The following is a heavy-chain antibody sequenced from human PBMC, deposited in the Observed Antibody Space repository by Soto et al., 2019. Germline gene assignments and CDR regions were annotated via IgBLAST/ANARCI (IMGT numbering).Heavy chain of an antibody. V-gene: IGHV2-5*02. D-gene: IGHD3-3*01. J-gene: IGHJ1*01. CDR1: GFSLSTSGVG. CDR3: AHSGDCWSPRAEYFQH. CDR2: IYWDDDK. Sequence: QITLKESGPTLVKPTQTLTLTCTFYGFSLSTSGVGVGWIRQPPGKALEWLALIYWDDDKRYSPSLKSRLTITKDTSKNQVVLTMTNIDPVDTATYYCAHSGDCWSPRAEYFQHWGQGTLVTVSS.